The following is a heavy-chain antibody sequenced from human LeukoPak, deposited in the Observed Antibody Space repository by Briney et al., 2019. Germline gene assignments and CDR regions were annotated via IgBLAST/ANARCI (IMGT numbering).Heavy chain of an antibody. CDR2: IYYSGST. CDR1: GGSISSGGYY. D-gene: IGHD3-16*01. Sequence: SETLSLTCTVSGGSISSGGYYWSWIRQHPGKGLEWIGYIYYSGSTYYNPSLKSRVTISVDTSKNQFSLKLGSVTAADTAVYYCARTLYVRFDPWGQGTLVTVSS. J-gene: IGHJ5*02. CDR3: ARTLYVRFDP. V-gene: IGHV4-31*03.